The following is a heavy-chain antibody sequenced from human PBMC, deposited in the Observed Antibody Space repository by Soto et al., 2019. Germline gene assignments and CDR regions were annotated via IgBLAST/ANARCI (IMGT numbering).Heavy chain of an antibody. CDR3: AHIVPFDYRGYNFEF. CDR1: GFSLSTHTVG. CDR2: IYWDEDK. Sequence: QITLKESGPTLVKPTQTLTLTCTFSGFSLSTHTVGVAWIRQPPGKALEWLALIYWDEDKRYSPSLKSRLTITQDTSKNQVVLTMPNMDPVDTATYDCAHIVPFDYRGYNFEFWGQGILVTVSS. J-gene: IGHJ4*02. D-gene: IGHD3-9*01. V-gene: IGHV2-5*02.